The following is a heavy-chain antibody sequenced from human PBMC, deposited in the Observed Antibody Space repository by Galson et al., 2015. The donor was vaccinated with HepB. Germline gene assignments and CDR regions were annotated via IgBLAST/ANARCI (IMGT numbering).Heavy chain of an antibody. D-gene: IGHD5-12*01. CDR1: GFTFSSYS. CDR3: ARDPPGATDTHFDY. V-gene: IGHV3-21*01. CDR2: ISSSSSYI. J-gene: IGHJ4*02. Sequence: SLRLSCAASGFTFSSYSMNWVRQAPGKGLEWVSSISSSSSYIYYADSVKGRFTISRDNAKNSLYLQMNSLRAEDTAVYYCARDPPGATDTHFDYWGQGTLVTVSS.